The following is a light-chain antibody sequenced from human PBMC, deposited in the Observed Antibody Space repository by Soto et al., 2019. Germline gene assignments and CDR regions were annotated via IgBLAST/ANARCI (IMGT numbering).Light chain of an antibody. CDR2: RAS. V-gene: IGKV4-1*01. CDR1: DSCLHSSNNENS. CDR3: QQYYTAIA. J-gene: IGKJ5*01. Sequence: DVVMTQSPASLAVSLGERAAINGKSSDSCLHSSNNENSLAWYQQKAGQRPKXLIYRASTRESGVPDRISGSASGTDFTLTISSLQAEDVAVYYCQQYYTAIAFGQGTRLEIK.